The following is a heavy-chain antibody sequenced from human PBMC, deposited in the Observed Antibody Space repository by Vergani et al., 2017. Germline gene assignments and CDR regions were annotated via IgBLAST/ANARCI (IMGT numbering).Heavy chain of an antibody. V-gene: IGHV3-33*01. CDR2: IWYDGSNK. Sequence: QVQLVESGGGLVQPGRSLRLSCAASGFTFSSYGMHWVRQAPGKGLEWVAVIWYDGSNKYYADSVKGRFTISRDNSKNTLYLQMNSLRAEDTAVYYCARAPKRLWRVNYFDYWGQGTLVTVAA. J-gene: IGHJ4*02. D-gene: IGHD6-19*01. CDR3: ARAPKRLWRVNYFDY. CDR1: GFTFSSYG.